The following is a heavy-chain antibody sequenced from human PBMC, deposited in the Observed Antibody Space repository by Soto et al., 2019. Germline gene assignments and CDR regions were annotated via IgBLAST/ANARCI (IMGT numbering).Heavy chain of an antibody. CDR2: IRDKANSYTT. CDR1: GFTFSDHF. CDR3: ARASGRSVSRGHFDY. V-gene: IGHV3-72*01. J-gene: IGHJ4*02. Sequence: EVQLVESGGGLVQPGGSLRLSCAASGFTFSDHFMDWVRQAPGKGLEWVGRIRDKANSYTTEYAASVKGRFTVSRDDSMNSLYLQMNSLKTEDTAVYYCARASGRSVSRGHFDYWGQGTLVTVSS. D-gene: IGHD2-15*01.